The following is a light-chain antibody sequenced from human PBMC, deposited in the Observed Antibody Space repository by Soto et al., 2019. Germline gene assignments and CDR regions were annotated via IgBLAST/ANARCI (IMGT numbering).Light chain of an antibody. CDR3: QQYNSYSWT. CDR2: DAS. CDR1: QSISSW. Sequence: DIQMTQSPSTLSASVGDRVTITCRASQSISSWLAWYQQKPGKAPKLLIYDASSLESGVPPRFSGSGSGTEFTLTISSLQPDDFATYYCQQYNSYSWTLGQGTKVEIK. J-gene: IGKJ1*01. V-gene: IGKV1-5*01.